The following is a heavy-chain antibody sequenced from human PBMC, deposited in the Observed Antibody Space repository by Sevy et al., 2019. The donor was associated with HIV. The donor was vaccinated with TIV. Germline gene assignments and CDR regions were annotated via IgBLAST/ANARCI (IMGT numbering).Heavy chain of an antibody. CDR1: GYTFSDYY. CDR3: ARDHLKVKLPAASGSWFDS. D-gene: IGHD2-2*01. V-gene: IGHV1-2*02. J-gene: IGHJ5*01. Sequence: ASVKVSCKASGYTFSDYYLHWVRQAPGQGLEWMGWIKPDSGGTKYSQKFQGRVTMTRDTSISTGYMELSRLRSDDTAVYYCARDHLKVKLPAASGSWFDSWGQGTLVTVSS. CDR2: IKPDSGGT.